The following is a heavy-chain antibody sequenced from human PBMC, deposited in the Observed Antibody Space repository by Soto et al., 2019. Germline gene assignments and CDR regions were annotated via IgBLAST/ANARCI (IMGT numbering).Heavy chain of an antibody. D-gene: IGHD3-22*01. CDR1: VYTFTSYA. J-gene: IGHJ6*02. V-gene: IGHV1-3*01. Sequence: ASVKVSCKASVYTFTSYAMHWVRQAPGQRLEWMGWINAGNGNTKYSQKFQGRVTITRDTSASTAYMELSSLRSEDTAVYYCASAYDSSGNYYYYGMDVWGQGTTVTVSS. CDR2: INAGNGNT. CDR3: ASAYDSSGNYYYYGMDV.